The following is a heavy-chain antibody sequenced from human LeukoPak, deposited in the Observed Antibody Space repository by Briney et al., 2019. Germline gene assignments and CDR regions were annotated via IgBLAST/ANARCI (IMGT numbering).Heavy chain of an antibody. CDR2: IYPGDSDT. J-gene: IGHJ4*02. D-gene: IGHD4-17*01. CDR1: GYSFTSYW. V-gene: IGHV5-51*04. CDR3: ARFNGDYVSY. Sequence: GGSLRLSCKGSGYSFTSYWIGWVRQMPGKGLEWMGIIYPGDSDTRYSPSFQGQVTISADKPISTAYLQWSSLKASDTAMYYCARFNGDYVSYWGQGTLVTVSS.